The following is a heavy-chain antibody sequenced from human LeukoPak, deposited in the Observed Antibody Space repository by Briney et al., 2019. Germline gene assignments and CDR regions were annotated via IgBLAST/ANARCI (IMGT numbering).Heavy chain of an antibody. V-gene: IGHV4-59*01. D-gene: IGHD3-9*01. Sequence: SETLSLTCTVSGGSISSYYWSWIRQPPGKGLEWIGYIYYSGSTNYNPSLKSRVTISLDTSKNQFSLKLSSVTAADTAVYYCARVYYDILTGYYSGAFDIWGQGTMVTVSS. CDR3: ARVYYDILTGYYSGAFDI. CDR2: IYYSGST. J-gene: IGHJ3*02. CDR1: GGSISSYY.